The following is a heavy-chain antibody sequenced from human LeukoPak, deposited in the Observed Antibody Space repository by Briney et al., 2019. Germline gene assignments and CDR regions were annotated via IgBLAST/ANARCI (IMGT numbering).Heavy chain of an antibody. Sequence: PSETLSLTCTVSGGSISSYYWSWIRQPPGKGLEWIGYIYYSGSTNYNPSLKSRVTISVDTSKNQFSLKLSSVTAADTAVYYCARSDYDSSGYSSYYYYYYMDVWGEGTTVTVSS. V-gene: IGHV4-59*01. CDR3: ARSDYDSSGYSSYYYYYYMDV. CDR1: GGSISSYY. CDR2: IYYSGST. D-gene: IGHD3-22*01. J-gene: IGHJ6*03.